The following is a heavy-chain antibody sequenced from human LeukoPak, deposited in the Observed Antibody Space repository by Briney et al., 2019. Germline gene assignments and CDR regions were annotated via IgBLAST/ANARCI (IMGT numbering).Heavy chain of an antibody. V-gene: IGHV1-3*01. CDR3: ARDDCGDTCYPGGY. J-gene: IGHJ4*02. Sequence: PGASVKVSCKASGYTFTKYVVHWVRQAPGQRPEWMGWINAGNGVTKYSQNFQDRVTITRDTSANTAYMELSSLASEDTALYYCARDDCGDTCYPGGYWGQGTLVTVSS. CDR2: INAGNGVT. CDR1: GYTFTKYV. D-gene: IGHD2-21*01.